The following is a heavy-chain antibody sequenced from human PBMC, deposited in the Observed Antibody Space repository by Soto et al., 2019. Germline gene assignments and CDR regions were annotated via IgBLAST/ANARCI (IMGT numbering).Heavy chain of an antibody. CDR1: GGTFSSYA. Sequence: QVQLVQSGAEVKKPGSSVKVSCKASGGTFSSYAISWVRQAPGQGLEWMGGIIPIFGTANYAQKFQGRVTIXAXEXSSTAYMELSSLRSEDTAVYYCARHPRQNYYSGMDVWGQGTTVTVSS. CDR2: IIPIFGTA. V-gene: IGHV1-69*12. J-gene: IGHJ6*02. CDR3: ARHPRQNYYSGMDV.